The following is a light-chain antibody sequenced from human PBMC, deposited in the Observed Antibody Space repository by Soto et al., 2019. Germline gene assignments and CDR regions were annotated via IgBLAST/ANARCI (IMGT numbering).Light chain of an antibody. V-gene: IGLV2-23*01. CDR1: SSGVENYNL. CDR3: SSYAGVLV. Sequence: QSALTQPASVSGSPGQSITLSCTRTSSGVENYNLVSWYQHRPGKAPKLIIYEGSQRPSGVSDRFSGSKSGNTASLTISGLRAEDEADYYCSSYAGVLVFGGGTKVTVL. J-gene: IGLJ3*02. CDR2: EGS.